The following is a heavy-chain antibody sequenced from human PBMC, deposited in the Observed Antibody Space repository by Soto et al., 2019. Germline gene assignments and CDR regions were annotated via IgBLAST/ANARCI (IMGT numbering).Heavy chain of an antibody. J-gene: IGHJ6*02. CDR2: IYYSGST. V-gene: IGHV4-31*03. CDR3: ARGDALYYYYGMDV. Sequence: QVQLQESGPGLVKPSQTLSLTCTVSGGSISGGGYYWSWIRQHPGKGLEWIGYIYYSGSTYYNPSLKSRVTISVDTSKNQFSLKLSSVTAADTAVYYCARGDALYYYYGMDVWGQGTTVTVSS. CDR1: GGSISGGGYY.